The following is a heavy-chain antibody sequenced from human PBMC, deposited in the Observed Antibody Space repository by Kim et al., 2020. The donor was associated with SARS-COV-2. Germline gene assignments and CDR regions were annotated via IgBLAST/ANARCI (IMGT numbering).Heavy chain of an antibody. CDR1: GFTFSSYG. J-gene: IGHJ6*02. Sequence: GGSLRLSCAASGFTFSSYGMHWVRQAPGKGLEWVAVIWYDGSNKYYADSVKGRFTISRDNSKNTLYLQMNSLRAEDTAVYYCARDRGYSSSWLYYYYYGMDVWGQGTTVTVSS. CDR2: IWYDGSNK. V-gene: IGHV3-33*01. D-gene: IGHD6-13*01. CDR3: ARDRGYSSSWLYYYYYGMDV.